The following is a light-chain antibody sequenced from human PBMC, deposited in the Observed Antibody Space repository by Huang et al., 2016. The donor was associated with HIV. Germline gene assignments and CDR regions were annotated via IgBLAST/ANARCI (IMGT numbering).Light chain of an antibody. J-gene: IGKJ1*01. V-gene: IGKV1-39*01. CDR3: QQSYNTPPT. Sequence: DIQLNQSPASLSASVGDRVTITCRATQSISNYVNWYQQKPGKAPTLLIYGASTLQSGVPSRFSGSGSGTDVTLTISSLQPEDFTTYYCQQSYNTPPTFGQGTKVEI. CDR2: GAS. CDR1: QSISNY.